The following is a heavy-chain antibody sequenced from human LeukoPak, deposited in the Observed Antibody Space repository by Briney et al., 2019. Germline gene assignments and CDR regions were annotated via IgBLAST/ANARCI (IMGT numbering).Heavy chain of an antibody. D-gene: IGHD3-22*01. J-gene: IGHJ3*02. V-gene: IGHV1-2*02. CDR3: ASCRAPFYDSSGSRVWDAFDI. CDR2: IKPNCGGQ. CDR1: GYPLPSYL. Sequence: VASVKVPRQASGYPLPSYLMHLVRPAPGQGPEWIGRIKPNCGGQNYAQKFQGRVTMTRDTSISTAYMELSRLRADDTAVYYCASCRAPFYDSSGSRVWDAFDIWGQGTMVTVSS.